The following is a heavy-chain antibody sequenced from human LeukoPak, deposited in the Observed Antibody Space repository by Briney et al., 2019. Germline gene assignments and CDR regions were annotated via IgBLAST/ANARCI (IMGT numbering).Heavy chain of an antibody. Sequence: PGGSLRLSCAASGFTFDDYGMSWVRQAPGKGLEWVSGINWNGGSTGYADSVKGRFTISRDNAKNTLYLQMTSLRPEDTAVYYCARDSLDGSGSSYDCWGQGTLVTVSS. V-gene: IGHV3-20*04. D-gene: IGHD3-10*01. CDR1: GFTFDDYG. CDR3: ARDSLDGSGSSYDC. J-gene: IGHJ4*02. CDR2: INWNGGST.